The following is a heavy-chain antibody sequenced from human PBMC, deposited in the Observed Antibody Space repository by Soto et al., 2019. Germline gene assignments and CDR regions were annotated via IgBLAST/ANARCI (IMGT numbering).Heavy chain of an antibody. J-gene: IGHJ4*02. CDR1: GASITFGGYS. CDR3: ARGGGSDSCDY. CDR2: INHLETT. V-gene: IGHV4-30-2*01. Sequence: SETLSLTCTVSGASITFGGYSWSWIRQTPGKGLEWIGYINHLETTFYNPSFESRLTLSIDRAKNQFSLKLHSMSAADRAVYFCARGGGSDSCDYWGQGILVTVSS. D-gene: IGHD1-26*01.